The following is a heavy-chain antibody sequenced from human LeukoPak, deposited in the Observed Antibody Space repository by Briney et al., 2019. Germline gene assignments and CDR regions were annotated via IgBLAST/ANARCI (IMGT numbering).Heavy chain of an antibody. Sequence: GESLKISCKGSGYTFPAYWIGWVRQMPGKGLEWMGIIYPGDSDTTYNPSFEGQVTISADKSITTAYLQWSSLKASDTAIYYCTRQAAILTGSDFWFDPWGQGTLVTVSS. CDR1: GYTFPAYW. CDR2: IYPGDSDT. J-gene: IGHJ5*02. CDR3: TRQAAILTGSDFWFDP. D-gene: IGHD3-9*01. V-gene: IGHV5-51*01.